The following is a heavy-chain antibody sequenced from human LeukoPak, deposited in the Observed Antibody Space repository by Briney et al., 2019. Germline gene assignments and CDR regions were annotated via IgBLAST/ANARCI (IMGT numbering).Heavy chain of an antibody. J-gene: IGHJ4*02. D-gene: IGHD2-2*01. CDR3: AKDWEYCSSTSCPYYFDY. V-gene: IGHV3-23*01. Sequence: GGSLRLSCAASGFTFSSYAMSWVRQAPGKGLEWVSAISGSGGSTYYADSVKGRFTISRDNSKNTLYLQMNSQRAEDTAVYYCAKDWEYCSSTSCPYYFDYWGQGTLVTVSS. CDR2: ISGSGGST. CDR1: GFTFSSYA.